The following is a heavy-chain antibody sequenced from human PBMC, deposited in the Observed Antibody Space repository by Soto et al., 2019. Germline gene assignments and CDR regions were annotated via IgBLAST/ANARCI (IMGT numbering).Heavy chain of an antibody. CDR3: ASRKSPPYFAY. Sequence: PSETLSLTCTVSGDSISSGDYYWSWIHQPPGKGLEWIGYIYYSGSTYYNPSLKSRVTISVDTSKNQFSLKLSSVTAADTAVYYCASRKSPPYFAYWGQGTLVPVSS. V-gene: IGHV4-30-4*01. CDR2: IYYSGST. CDR1: GDSISSGDYY. J-gene: IGHJ4*02.